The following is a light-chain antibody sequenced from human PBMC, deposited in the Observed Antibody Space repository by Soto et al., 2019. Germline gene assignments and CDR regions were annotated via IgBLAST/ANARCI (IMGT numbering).Light chain of an antibody. CDR2: AAS. V-gene: IGKV1-39*01. J-gene: IGKJ4*01. CDR3: QQSSSTA. CDR1: QSISSY. Sequence: DIQMTQSPSSLSASVGDRVTITCRASQSISSYLNWYQQKPGKAPKLLIYAASSLQSGVPSRFSGSGSGTDFTLTISSLQPEDFATYYCQQSSSTAFGGGTKVEIK.